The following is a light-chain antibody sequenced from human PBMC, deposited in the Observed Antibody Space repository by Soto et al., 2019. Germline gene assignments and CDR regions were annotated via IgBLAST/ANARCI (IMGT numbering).Light chain of an antibody. CDR2: GAS. CDR1: QSVSSSY. CDR3: QQYGSSPLT. Sequence: EIVLTQSPGTLSLSPGERATLSCRASQSVSSSYLAWYQQKPGQAPRLLIYGASSRATGIPDSFSGSGSGTDFTLTISRQEPEDFAVYYCQQYGSSPLTFGGGTKVEIK. V-gene: IGKV3-20*01. J-gene: IGKJ4*01.